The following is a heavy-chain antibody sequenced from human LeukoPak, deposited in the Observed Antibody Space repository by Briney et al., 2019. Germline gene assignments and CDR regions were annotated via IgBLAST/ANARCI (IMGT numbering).Heavy chain of an antibody. CDR3: ASTRGRPYSSSWYGGYYYYMDV. J-gene: IGHJ6*03. V-gene: IGHV4-39*01. CDR2: IYYSGST. D-gene: IGHD6-13*01. Sequence: PSETLSLTCTVSGGSISSSSYYWGWIRQPPGKGLEWIGSIYYSGSTYYNPSLKSRVTISVDTSKNQFSLKLSSVTAADTAVYYCASTRGRPYSSSWYGGYYYYMDVWGKGTTVTVSS. CDR1: GGSISSSSYY.